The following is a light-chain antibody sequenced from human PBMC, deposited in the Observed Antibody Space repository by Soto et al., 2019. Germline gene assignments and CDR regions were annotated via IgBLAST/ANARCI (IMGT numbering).Light chain of an antibody. CDR2: DAS. V-gene: IGKV1-5*01. J-gene: IGKJ1*01. Sequence: DIQMTQSPSPLSASVGDRVTTTCRASESISRSLAWYQQKPGKAPKLLIYDASSLEGGVPSRFSGSGSGTELTLSVSSLQPDDVAAYYCQQYNSYVWTLGQGTKVDIK. CDR3: QQYNSYVWT. CDR1: ESISRS.